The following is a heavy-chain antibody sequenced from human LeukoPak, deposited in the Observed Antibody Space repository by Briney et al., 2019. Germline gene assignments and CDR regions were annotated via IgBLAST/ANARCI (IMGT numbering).Heavy chain of an antibody. D-gene: IGHD6-13*01. V-gene: IGHV3-7*05. CDR3: ARDAIAAANDYYFDF. CDR2: IKQDGSEK. CDR1: GFTFSSYW. Sequence: GGSLRLSCAASGFTFSSYWMSWVRQAPGKGLECLANIKQDGSEKYYVDSVKGRFTISRDNAKNSLYLQMNSLRAEDTAVYYCARDAIAAANDYYFDFWGQGTLVTVSS. J-gene: IGHJ4*02.